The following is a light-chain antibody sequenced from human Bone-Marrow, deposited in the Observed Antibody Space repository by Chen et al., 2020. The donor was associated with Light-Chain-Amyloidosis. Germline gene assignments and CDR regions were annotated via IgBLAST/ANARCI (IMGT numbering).Light chain of an antibody. CDR3: AAWDDSLNGWV. J-gene: IGLJ3*02. Sequence: QSVLTQPPSVSEGPRQRVTIPCSGSSSNIARNSVNWYQQLPGEPPKLLIYYDDLLPSGVSDRFSGSKSGTSASLAISGLQSEDEADYYCAAWDDSLNGWVFGGGTKLTVL. V-gene: IGLV1-36*01. CDR1: SSNIARNS. CDR2: YDD.